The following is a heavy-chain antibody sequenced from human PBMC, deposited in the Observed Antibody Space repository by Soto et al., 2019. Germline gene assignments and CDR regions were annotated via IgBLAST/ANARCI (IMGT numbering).Heavy chain of an antibody. Sequence: VASVKVSCKASGYTFTGYYMHWVRQAPGQGLEWMGWINPNSGGTNYAQKFQGRVTMTRDTSISTAYMELSRLRSDDTAVYYCARSLVPAAKNYYYGMDVWGQGTTVTVSS. CDR2: INPNSGGT. CDR1: GYTFTGYY. J-gene: IGHJ6*02. V-gene: IGHV1-2*02. D-gene: IGHD2-2*01. CDR3: ARSLVPAAKNYYYGMDV.